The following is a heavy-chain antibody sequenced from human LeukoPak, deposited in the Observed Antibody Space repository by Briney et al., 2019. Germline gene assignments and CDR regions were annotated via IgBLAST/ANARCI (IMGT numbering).Heavy chain of an antibody. D-gene: IGHD1/OR15-1a*01. J-gene: IGHJ4*02. CDR3: ARHVEHAAYFHH. CDR2: ITNSGDA. V-gene: IGHV4-59*08. Sequence: SETLSLTCTVAGVSISDFHWSWLRQSPEKGLEWIGWITNSGDANYNPSLESRLAMSAETTKRQLSLRVTSVTDADTAVYYCARHVEHAAYFHHWGQGILVTVSS. CDR1: GVSISDFH.